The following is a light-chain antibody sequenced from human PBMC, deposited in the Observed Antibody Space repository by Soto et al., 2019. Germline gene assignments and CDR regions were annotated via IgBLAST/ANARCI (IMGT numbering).Light chain of an antibody. J-gene: IGKJ5*01. CDR2: DAS. CDR3: HQYNNWPPIT. CDR1: HSIDTW. V-gene: IGKV1-5*01. Sequence: DIQMTHSPSAMSASVGDRVTITCRASHSIDTWLAWYQQRPGKAPNLLIYDASSLASGVPSRFSGGGSGTEFTLTISSLQSEDFAVYYCHQYNNWPPITFGQGTRLEIK.